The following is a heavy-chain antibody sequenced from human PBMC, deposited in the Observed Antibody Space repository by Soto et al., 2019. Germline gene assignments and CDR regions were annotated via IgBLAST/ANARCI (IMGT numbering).Heavy chain of an antibody. Sequence: SGPTLVNPTQTLTLTRTFSGFSLSTSGVAVGWIRQPPGKALEWLALIYGNDDKRYSPSLKSRLTITKDTSKNQVVLTMTNVDPVDTATYYCAHRASSSFGYWGQGTLVTVSS. CDR2: IYGNDDK. D-gene: IGHD6-6*01. CDR1: GFSLSTSGVA. CDR3: AHRASSSFGY. V-gene: IGHV2-5*01. J-gene: IGHJ4*02.